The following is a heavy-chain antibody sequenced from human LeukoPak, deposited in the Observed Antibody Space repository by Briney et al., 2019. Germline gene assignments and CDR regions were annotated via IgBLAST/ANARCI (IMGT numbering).Heavy chain of an antibody. CDR3: AKARGSSVCEQFDY. V-gene: IGHV3-23*01. Sequence: GVSVRLSCAASGFAFSTYAMTWVRQAPEKGLQWVSTISTKGRPTYYADSVQGRFTISRDNSKNTLYLQMNSLRADDTAVYYCAKARGSSVCEQFDYWGQGTQVTFSS. D-gene: IGHD5/OR15-5a*01. CDR1: GFAFSTYA. J-gene: IGHJ4*02. CDR2: ISTKGRPT.